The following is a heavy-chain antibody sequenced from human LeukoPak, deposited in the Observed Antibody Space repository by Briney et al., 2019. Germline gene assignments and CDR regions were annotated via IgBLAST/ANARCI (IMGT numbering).Heavy chain of an antibody. CDR3: ARYYDSSGLFVY. D-gene: IGHD3-22*01. CDR1: GGSISSSSYY. J-gene: IGHJ4*02. CDR2: IYYSGST. V-gene: IGHV4-39*01. Sequence: SETLSLTCTVSGGSISSSSYYWGWIRQPPGKGLEWIGSIYYSGSTYYNPSLKSRVTISVDTSKNQFSLKLSSVTAADTAVYYCARYYDSSGLFVYWGQGTLVTVSS.